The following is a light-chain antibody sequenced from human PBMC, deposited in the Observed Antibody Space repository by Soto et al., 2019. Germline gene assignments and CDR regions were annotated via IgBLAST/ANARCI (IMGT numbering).Light chain of an antibody. CDR3: QQLRSYPLS. CDR1: QGINTY. CDR2: AAS. Sequence: DIQLTQSPSFLSASVGDRLTITCRASQGINTYLVWYQQKPWKAPEVLIYAASTLQSGVPSRFSGSGSGTEFTLTISSLQPEDFATYYCQQLRSYPLSFGPGTKVDIK. J-gene: IGKJ3*01. V-gene: IGKV1-9*01.